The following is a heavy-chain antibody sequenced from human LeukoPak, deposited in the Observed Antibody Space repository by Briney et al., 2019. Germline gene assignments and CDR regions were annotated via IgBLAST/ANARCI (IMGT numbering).Heavy chain of an antibody. Sequence: ASVKVSCKASGYTFTSYAMHWVRQDPGQRLEWMGWINAGNGNTKYSQKFQGRVTITRDTSASTAYMELSSLRSEDTAVYYCARASLRTYYYDSSGYPLPDYWGQGTLVTVSS. V-gene: IGHV1-3*01. D-gene: IGHD3-22*01. CDR2: INAGNGNT. CDR1: GYTFTSYA. CDR3: ARASLRTYYYDSSGYPLPDY. J-gene: IGHJ4*02.